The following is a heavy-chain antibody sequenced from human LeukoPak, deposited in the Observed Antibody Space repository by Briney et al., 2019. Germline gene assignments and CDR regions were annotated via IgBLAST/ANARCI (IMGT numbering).Heavy chain of an antibody. D-gene: IGHD1-14*01. CDR1: GFTFSSYA. J-gene: IGHJ4*02. V-gene: IGHV3-23*01. CDR2: ISGSGGST. CDR3: AREPNSARDFDY. Sequence: GGSLRLSCAASGFTFSSYAMSWVRQAPGKGLEWVSAISGSGGSTYYADSVKGRFTISRDNSKNTLYLQMNSLRAEDSAVYYCAREPNSARDFDYWGQGTLVTVSS.